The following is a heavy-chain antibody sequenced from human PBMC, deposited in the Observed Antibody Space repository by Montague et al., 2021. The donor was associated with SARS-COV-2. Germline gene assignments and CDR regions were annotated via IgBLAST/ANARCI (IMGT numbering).Heavy chain of an antibody. D-gene: IGHD3/OR15-3a*01. V-gene: IGHV4-59*01. CDR3: ARDSRTVLYWLFTDSGSYCYDLDV. Sequence: SETLSLTCTVSGGSISSYYWSWIRQPPGKGLEWIGYIYYSGSTNYNPSLKSRVTISVDTSKNQFSLKLSSVTAADTAVYYCARDSRTVLYWLFTDSGSYCYDLDVWGQGTTVTVSS. J-gene: IGHJ6*02. CDR1: GGSISSYY. CDR2: IYYSGST.